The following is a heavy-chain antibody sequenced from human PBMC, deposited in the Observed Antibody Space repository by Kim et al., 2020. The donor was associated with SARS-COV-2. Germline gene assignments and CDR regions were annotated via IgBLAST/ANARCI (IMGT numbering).Heavy chain of an antibody. V-gene: IGHV4-59*01. CDR1: GGSISNYY. J-gene: IGHJ3*02. CDR2: IYYSGST. D-gene: IGHD3-10*01. CDR3: ARVNVLLWFGEFKGDAFDI. Sequence: SESLSLTCTVSGGSISNYYWSWIRQRPGKGLEWIGYIYYSGSTNYNPSLKSRVTISVDTSKNQFSLKLSSVTAADTAVYYCARVNVLLWFGEFKGDAFDIWGQGTMVTVSS.